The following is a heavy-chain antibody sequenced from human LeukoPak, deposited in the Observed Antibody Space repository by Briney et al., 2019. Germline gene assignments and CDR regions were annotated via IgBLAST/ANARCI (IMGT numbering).Heavy chain of an antibody. CDR2: IYYSGST. Sequence: PSETLSLTCTVSGGSISSGGYYWSWIRQPPGKGLEWIAYIYYSGSTNYNPSLKSRVTISVDTSKNQFSLKLSSVTAADTAVYYCAFSMAHPKYGMDVWGQGTTVTVSS. D-gene: IGHD2/OR15-2a*01. CDR3: AFSMAHPKYGMDV. J-gene: IGHJ6*02. CDR1: GGSISSGGYY. V-gene: IGHV4-61*08.